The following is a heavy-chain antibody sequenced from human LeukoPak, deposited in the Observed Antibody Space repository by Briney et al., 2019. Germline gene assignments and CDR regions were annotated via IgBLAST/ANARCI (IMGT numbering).Heavy chain of an antibody. V-gene: IGHV3-23*01. J-gene: IGHJ4*02. CDR3: PRGLSGSTGPYFDH. D-gene: IGHD6-25*01. Sequence: PGGSLRLSCAPSGFTFSDYAMSWVRQAPGKGLEWVSTISGTGDSTYYAESVKGRFTISRDNFNHMLYLQMNSLSAEDTAVYYCPRGLSGSTGPYFDHWGQGIPGHRLL. CDR2: ISGTGDST. CDR1: GFTFSDYA.